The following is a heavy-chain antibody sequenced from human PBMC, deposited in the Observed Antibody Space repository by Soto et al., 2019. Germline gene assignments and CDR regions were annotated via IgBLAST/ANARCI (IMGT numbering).Heavy chain of an antibody. J-gene: IGHJ3*02. D-gene: IGHD4-17*01. CDR1: GFTFSSYA. Sequence: EVQLVESGGGSVQPGGSLRLSCAASGFTFSSYAMSWVRQAPGKGPEWVSGTSSSGGSTYYADSVKGRFTISRDNFKNPLYLPMNSLRAEDTALYYCGRDPNGDYVGAFDIWGQGTLVTVSS. CDR3: GRDPNGDYVGAFDI. CDR2: TSSSGGST. V-gene: IGHV3-23*04.